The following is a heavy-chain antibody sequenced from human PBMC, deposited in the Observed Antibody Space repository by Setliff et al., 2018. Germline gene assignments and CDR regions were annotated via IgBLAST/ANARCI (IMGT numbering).Heavy chain of an antibody. Sequence: GGSLRLSCAASGFTFSSYAMSWVRQAPGKGLEWVSYISSSSSTIYYADSVKGRFTISRDNAKNSLYLQMNSLRAEDTAVYYCARTQTDYYDSSGYSDYWGQGTLVTVS. V-gene: IGHV3-48*04. J-gene: IGHJ4*02. CDR2: ISSSSSTI. CDR1: GFTFSSYA. D-gene: IGHD3-22*01. CDR3: ARTQTDYYDSSGYSDY.